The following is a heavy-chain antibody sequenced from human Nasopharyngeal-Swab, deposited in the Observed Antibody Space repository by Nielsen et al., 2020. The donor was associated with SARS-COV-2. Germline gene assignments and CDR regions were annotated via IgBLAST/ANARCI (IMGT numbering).Heavy chain of an antibody. Sequence: SETLSLTCTVSGGSIGSYFWSWIRQPPGKGLEWIGYIYYTVNPNYNPSLESRVTISMDKSRNQFSLKLSSVSAADTAVYFCARSIGVKAFDIWGQGTVVTVSS. CDR1: GGSIGSYF. J-gene: IGHJ3*02. V-gene: IGHV4-59*13. CDR2: IYYTVNP. D-gene: IGHD3-3*01. CDR3: ARSIGVKAFDI.